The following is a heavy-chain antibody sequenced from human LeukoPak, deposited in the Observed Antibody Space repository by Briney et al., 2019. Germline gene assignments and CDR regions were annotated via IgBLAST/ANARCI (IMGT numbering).Heavy chain of an antibody. D-gene: IGHD6-19*01. CDR1: GASISRPYW. CDR3: ARDGGSDQYYFDN. Sequence: PSETLSLTCGVSGASISRPYWWSWVRQPPGQGLEWIAEISHSGTTHYNPSLKSRVIISVDKSKNQVFLKLNSVTAADTAMYYCARDGGSDQYYFDNWGQGTLVTVSS. J-gene: IGHJ4*02. V-gene: IGHV4-4*02. CDR2: ISHSGTT.